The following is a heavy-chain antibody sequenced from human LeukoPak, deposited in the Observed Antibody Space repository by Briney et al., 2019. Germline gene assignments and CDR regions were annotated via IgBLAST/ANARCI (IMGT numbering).Heavy chain of an antibody. Sequence: ASVKVSCKPSGYSFTAYYVNWVRQAPGQGLEWMGWLNPNSGGTNYAPKFQGRVTMTRDTSINTAYMELKRLTSDDTAIYYCAREGSYCVGGDCYSFDFWGQGTLVTVSS. CDR2: LNPNSGGT. V-gene: IGHV1-2*02. CDR3: AREGSYCVGGDCYSFDF. J-gene: IGHJ4*02. CDR1: GYSFTAYY. D-gene: IGHD2-21*02.